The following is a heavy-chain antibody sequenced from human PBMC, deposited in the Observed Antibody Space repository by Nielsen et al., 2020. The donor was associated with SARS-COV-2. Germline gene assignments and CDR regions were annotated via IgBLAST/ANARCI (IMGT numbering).Heavy chain of an antibody. CDR3: ARDPDIYSNYGRYYYGMDV. CDR2: IYYSGST. Sequence: SETLSLTCTVSGGSISSGGYYWSWIRQHPGKGLEWIGYIYYSGSTYYNPSLKSRVTISVDTSKNQFSLKLSSVTAADTAVYYCARDPDIYSNYGRYYYGMDVWGQGTTVTVSS. CDR1: GGSISSGGYY. J-gene: IGHJ6*02. V-gene: IGHV4-31*03. D-gene: IGHD4-11*01.